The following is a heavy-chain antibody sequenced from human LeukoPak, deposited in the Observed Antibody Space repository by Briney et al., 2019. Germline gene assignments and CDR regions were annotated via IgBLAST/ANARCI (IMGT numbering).Heavy chain of an antibody. D-gene: IGHD1-26*01. J-gene: IGHJ3*02. CDR2: FHYSGST. Sequence: SETLSLTCTVAGGSMSSYYWNWIRQPPGKGLEWIGYFHYSGSTNYNPSLKSRVTISVDTSKNQFSLKLSSVTAADTAVYYCARPTRELLYLCAFDIWGQGTMVIVSS. CDR3: ARPTRELLYLCAFDI. V-gene: IGHV4-59*12. CDR1: GGSMSSYY.